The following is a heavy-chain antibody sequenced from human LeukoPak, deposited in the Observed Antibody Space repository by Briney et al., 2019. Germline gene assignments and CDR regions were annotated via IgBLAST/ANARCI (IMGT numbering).Heavy chain of an antibody. CDR3: ARDPHYYYDSSGPVPFDY. Sequence: GGSLRLSCAASGFTFSSYGKPWVRQAPGKGLEWVAVIWYDGSNKYYADSVKGRFTISRDNSKNTLYLQMNSLRAEDTAVYYCARDPHYYYDSSGPVPFDYWGQGTLVTVSS. J-gene: IGHJ4*02. D-gene: IGHD3-22*01. V-gene: IGHV3-33*01. CDR2: IWYDGSNK. CDR1: GFTFSSYG.